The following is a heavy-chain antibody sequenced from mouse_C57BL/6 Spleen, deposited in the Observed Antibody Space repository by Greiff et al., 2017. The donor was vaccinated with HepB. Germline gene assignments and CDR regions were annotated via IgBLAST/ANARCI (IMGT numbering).Heavy chain of an antibody. V-gene: IGHV1-19*01. D-gene: IGHD1-1*01. J-gene: IGHJ1*03. CDR2: INPYNGGT. CDR1: GYTFTDYY. Sequence: EVQLQQSGPVLVKPGAPVKMSCKASGYTFTDYYMNWVKQSHGKSLEWIGVINPYNGGTSYNQKFKGKATLTVDKSSSTAYMELNSLTSEDSAVYYCASNYYGSSYKYFDVWGTGTTVTVSS. CDR3: ASNYYGSSYKYFDV.